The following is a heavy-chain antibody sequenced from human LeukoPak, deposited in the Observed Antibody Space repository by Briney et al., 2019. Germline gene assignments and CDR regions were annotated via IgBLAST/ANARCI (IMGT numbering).Heavy chain of an antibody. D-gene: IGHD1-26*01. CDR2: IYHSGST. CDR1: GGSISSYY. CDR3: ARDVRELRPHFDY. V-gene: IGHV4-59*12. J-gene: IGHJ4*02. Sequence: SETLSLTCTVSGGSISSYYWSWIRQPPGKGLEWIGYIYHSGSTYYNPSLKSRVTISVDRSKNQFSLKLSSVTAADTAVYYCARDVRELRPHFDYWGQGTLVTVSS.